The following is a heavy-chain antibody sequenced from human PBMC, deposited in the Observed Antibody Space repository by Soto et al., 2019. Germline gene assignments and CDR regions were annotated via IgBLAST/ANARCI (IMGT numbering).Heavy chain of an antibody. V-gene: IGHV4-4*07. CDR1: GGSITDYS. D-gene: IGHD2-21*02. Sequence: SETLSLTCTVSGGSITDYSWVWIRQPAGKGLEWIGRIFSSGSTNYNPSLKGRITMSLGTSKNQFSLKLNSATATDTAVYFCARDQGVVVTADNWFDPWGQGILVTVSS. CDR2: IFSSGST. J-gene: IGHJ5*02. CDR3: ARDQGVVVTADNWFDP.